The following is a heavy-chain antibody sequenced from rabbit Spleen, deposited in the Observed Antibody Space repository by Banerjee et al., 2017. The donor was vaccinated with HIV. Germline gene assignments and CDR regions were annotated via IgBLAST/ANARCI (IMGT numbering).Heavy chain of an antibody. CDR3: ARNAYSDINL. V-gene: IGHV1S7*01. CDR2: IDPIFGST. CDR1: GFDFSTYY. Sequence: QLEESGGGLVQPGGSLKLSCKASGFDFSTYYMSWVRQAPGKGLEWIGYIDPIFGSTYYASWVNGRFTISSHNAQNTLYLQLNSLTAADTATYFCARNAYSDINLWGPGTLVTVS. D-gene: IGHD1-1*01. J-gene: IGHJ4*01.